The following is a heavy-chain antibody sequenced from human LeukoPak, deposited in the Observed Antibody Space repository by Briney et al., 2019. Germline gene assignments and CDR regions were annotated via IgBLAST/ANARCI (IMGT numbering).Heavy chain of an antibody. CDR1: GFTFSSYS. J-gene: IGHJ6*02. CDR3: ARAGGYCSSTSCYMDV. D-gene: IGHD2-2*01. V-gene: IGHV3-21*01. CDR2: ISSSSSYI. Sequence: GGSLRLSCAASGFTFSSYSMNWVRQAPGKGLEWVSSISSSSSYIYYADSVKGRFTISRDNAKNSLYLQMNSLRAEDTAVYYCARAGGYCSSTSCYMDVWGQGTTVTVSS.